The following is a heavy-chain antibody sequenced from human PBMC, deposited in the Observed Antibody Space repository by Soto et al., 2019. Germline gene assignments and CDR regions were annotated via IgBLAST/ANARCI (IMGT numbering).Heavy chain of an antibody. CDR2: INHSGST. CDR1: GGSFSGYY. J-gene: IGHJ6*02. Sequence: QVQLQQWGAGLLKPSETLSLTCAVYGGSFSGYYWSWIRQPPGKGLEWIGEINHSGSTNYNPSLKSRVTISVDTSKNQFSLKLSSVTAADTSVYYCATLSGDYNDGLYYYGMHVWGQGLTVTVSS. V-gene: IGHV4-34*01. D-gene: IGHD3-9*01. CDR3: ATLSGDYNDGLYYYGMHV.